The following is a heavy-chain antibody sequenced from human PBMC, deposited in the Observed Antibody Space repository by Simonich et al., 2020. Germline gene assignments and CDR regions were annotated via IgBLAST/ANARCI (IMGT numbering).Heavy chain of an antibody. CDR2: INHSGST. V-gene: IGHV4-34*01. Sequence: QVQLQQWGAGLLKPSETLSLTCAVYGGSFSGYYWSWIRQPPGKGLEWIGEINHSGSTNYNPALQSLVTISVDTSKNQCSLKRSSVTAADTAVYYCARGLIGGSYYYWGQGTLVTVSS. D-gene: IGHD1-26*01. CDR1: GGSFSGYY. CDR3: ARGLIGGSYYY. J-gene: IGHJ4*02.